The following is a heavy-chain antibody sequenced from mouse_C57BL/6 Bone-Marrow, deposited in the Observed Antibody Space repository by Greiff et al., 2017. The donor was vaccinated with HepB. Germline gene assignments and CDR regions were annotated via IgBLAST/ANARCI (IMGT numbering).Heavy chain of an antibody. V-gene: IGHV5-9*01. Sequence: EVQLVESGGGLVKPGGSLKLSCAASGFTFSSYTMSWVRQTPEKRLEWVATISGGGGNTYYPDSVKGRFTISRDNAKNTLYLQMSSLRSEDTALYYCARPYGSSPAWFAYWGQGTLVTVSA. CDR1: GFTFSSYT. CDR2: ISGGGGNT. CDR3: ARPYGSSPAWFAY. J-gene: IGHJ3*01. D-gene: IGHD1-1*01.